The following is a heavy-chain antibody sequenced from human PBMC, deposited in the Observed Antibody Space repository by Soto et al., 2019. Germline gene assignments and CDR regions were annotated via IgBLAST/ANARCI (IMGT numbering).Heavy chain of an antibody. V-gene: IGHV3-49*04. CDR3: SRYGDFYGVDV. CDR1: GFTSDDYDYA. J-gene: IGHJ6*02. CDR2: IRGXXXXRXT. Sequence: GGSLRLSCTFSGFTSDDYDYALTWVRQAPGKGLQWLGVIRGXXXXRXTEYXEYVKGRFTISRDDSKGTTYLQMKSLKTEDTAVYYCSRYGDFYGVDVWG. D-gene: IGHD3-10*01.